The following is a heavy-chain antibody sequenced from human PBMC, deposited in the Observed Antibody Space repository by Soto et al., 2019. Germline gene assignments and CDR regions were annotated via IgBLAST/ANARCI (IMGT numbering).Heavy chain of an antibody. CDR2: ISHDGSDQ. V-gene: IGHV3-30*18. J-gene: IGHJ4*02. CDR3: AKDTGADY. D-gene: IGHD3-10*01. CDR1: GFTFSSYG. Sequence: QVQLVESGGGVVQPGRSLRLSCAASGFTFSSYGMYLVSQAPGKGLEWVARISHDGSDQFYGDSVKGRFTISRDNSKNILYVQMNSLRSEDTAVYYCAKDTGADYWGQGTVVTVSA.